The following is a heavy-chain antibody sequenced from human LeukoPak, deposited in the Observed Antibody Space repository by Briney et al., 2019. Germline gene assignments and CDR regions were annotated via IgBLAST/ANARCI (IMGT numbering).Heavy chain of an antibody. CDR1: GGIFSSYA. Sequence: ASVKVSCKASGGIFSSYAISWVRQAPGQGLEWMGWINPNSGGTNYAQKFQGRVTMTRDTSISTAYMELSRLRSDDTAVYYCARGSTYYYGSGSYPYWGQGTLVTVSS. D-gene: IGHD3-10*01. CDR3: ARGSTYYYGSGSYPY. V-gene: IGHV1-2*02. CDR2: INPNSGGT. J-gene: IGHJ4*02.